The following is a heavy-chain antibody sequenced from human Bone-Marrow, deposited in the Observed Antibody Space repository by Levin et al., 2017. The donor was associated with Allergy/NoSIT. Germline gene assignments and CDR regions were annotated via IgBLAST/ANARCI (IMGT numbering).Heavy chain of an antibody. CDR3: ARGPNTSSSYSFDY. Sequence: SETLSLTCTVSGGSISSYYWSWIRQPPGKGLEWIGYIYYTGNTNYIPSLKSRVTISVDTSKNQFSLKVSSVTAADTAIYYCARGPNTSSSYSFDYWGQGTLVTVSS. CDR2: IYYTGNT. V-gene: IGHV4-59*01. CDR1: GGSISSYY. D-gene: IGHD6-6*01. J-gene: IGHJ4*02.